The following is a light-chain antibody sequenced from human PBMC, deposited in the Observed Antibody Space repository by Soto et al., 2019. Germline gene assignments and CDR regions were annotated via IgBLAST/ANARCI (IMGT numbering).Light chain of an antibody. CDR1: SSNIGAGYD. CDR3: QALGSRLNSGG. J-gene: IGLJ3*02. Sequence: QSVLTQPPSMSGAPGQRVTISCTGSSSNIGAGYDVHWYQLLPGTAPKLLIYGNTNRPSGVPDRFSGSKSGTSASLAITGLRASDEAEYYGQALGSRLNSGGFGGGTKFTVL. V-gene: IGLV1-40*01. CDR2: GNT.